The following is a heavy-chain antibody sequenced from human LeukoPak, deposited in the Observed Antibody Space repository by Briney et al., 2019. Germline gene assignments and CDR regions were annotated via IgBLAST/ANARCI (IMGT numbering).Heavy chain of an antibody. CDR1: GGTFSSYA. D-gene: IGHD5-18*01. Sequence: ASVKVSCKASGGTFSSYAISWVRQAPGQGLEWMGRIIPIFGTANYAQKFQGRVTITTDESTSTAYMELSSLRSEDTAVYYRASGEYSYGSTSYYFDYWGQGTLVTVSS. J-gene: IGHJ4*02. CDR3: ASGEYSYGSTSYYFDY. V-gene: IGHV1-69*05. CDR2: IIPIFGTA.